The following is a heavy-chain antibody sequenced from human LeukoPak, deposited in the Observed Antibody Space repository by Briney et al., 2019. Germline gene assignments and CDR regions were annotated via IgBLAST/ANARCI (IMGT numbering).Heavy chain of an antibody. D-gene: IGHD3-3*01. CDR2: ISYTGST. Sequence: SETLSLTCTVSGDSISISTFFWGWIRQPPGKGLEWIASISYTGSTNYNPSLKSRVTISVDTSKNQFSLKLSSVTAADTAVYYCARGRIGGYYYYYMDVWGKGTTVTVSS. CDR3: ARGRIGGYYYYYMDV. CDR1: GDSISISTFF. J-gene: IGHJ6*03. V-gene: IGHV4-39*07.